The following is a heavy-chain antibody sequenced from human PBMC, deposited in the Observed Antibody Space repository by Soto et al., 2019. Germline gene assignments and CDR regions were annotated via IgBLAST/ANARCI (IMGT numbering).Heavy chain of an antibody. J-gene: IGHJ4*02. CDR1: GFTFSDYA. D-gene: IGHD3-22*01. CDR3: ARDSSACYKFDY. V-gene: IGHV3-30-3*01. CDR2: ISRDGTNK. Sequence: QVQLVESGGGVVQPGRSLRLSCVASGFTFSDYAMDWVRQAPGKGLEWVTVISRDGTNKYYADSVKGRFTISRDNSKNTLYLQMNSLTVEDTALYYCARDSSACYKFDYWGQGTVVTVSS.